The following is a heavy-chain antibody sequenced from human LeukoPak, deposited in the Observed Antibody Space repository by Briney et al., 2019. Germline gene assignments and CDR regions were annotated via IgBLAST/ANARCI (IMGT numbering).Heavy chain of an antibody. CDR1: SGSFSGYY. Sequence: PSETLSLTCAVYSGSFSGYYWSWIRQPPGKGLEWIGYIYYSGSTNYSPSLKSRVTISLDTSKNQFSLKLSSVTAADTAVYYCARHDGSSWYYAFDVWGQGTMVTVSS. D-gene: IGHD6-13*01. CDR3: ARHDGSSWYYAFDV. V-gene: IGHV4-59*08. CDR2: IYYSGST. J-gene: IGHJ3*01.